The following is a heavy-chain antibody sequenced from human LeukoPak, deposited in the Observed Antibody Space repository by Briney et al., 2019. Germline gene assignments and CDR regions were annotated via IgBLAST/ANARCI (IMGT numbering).Heavy chain of an antibody. D-gene: IGHD3-22*01. J-gene: IGHJ4*02. V-gene: IGHV3-23*01. CDR3: AKAYASSGYYYFDY. CDR1: GFTFSSYA. Sequence: GGSLRLSCAASGFTFSSYAMSWVRQATGKGLEGVSAISGSGGSTYYADSGKGRFTISRDNSKNTLYLQMNSLRAEDTAVYYCAKAYASSGYYYFDYWGQGTLVTVPS. CDR2: ISGSGGST.